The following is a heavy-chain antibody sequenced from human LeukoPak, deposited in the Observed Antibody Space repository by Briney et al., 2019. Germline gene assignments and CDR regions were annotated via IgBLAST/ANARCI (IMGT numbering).Heavy chain of an antibody. J-gene: IGHJ4*02. CDR2: ISSSSSYI. Sequence: GGSLRLSCAASGFTISSYSMNWVRQAPGKGLEWVSSISSSSSYIYYADSVKGRFTISRDNAKNSLYLQMNSLRAEDTAVYYCARYCSGGSCYKGGYWGQGTLVTVSS. D-gene: IGHD2-15*01. CDR3: ARYCSGGSCYKGGY. V-gene: IGHV3-21*01. CDR1: GFTISSYS.